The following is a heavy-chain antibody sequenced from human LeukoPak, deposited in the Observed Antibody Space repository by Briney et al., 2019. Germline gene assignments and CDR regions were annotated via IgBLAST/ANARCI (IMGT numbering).Heavy chain of an antibody. CDR3: ARDIAARRFDY. D-gene: IGHD6-13*01. V-gene: IGHV3-7*01. J-gene: IGHJ4*02. CDR1: GFIFSNNW. Sequence: GGSLRLSCAASGFIFSNNWMSWVRQAPGKGLEWVANIKQDGSEKYYVDSVKGRFTISRDNAKNSLYLQMNSLRAEDTAVYYCARDIAARRFDYWGQGTLVTVSS. CDR2: IKQDGSEK.